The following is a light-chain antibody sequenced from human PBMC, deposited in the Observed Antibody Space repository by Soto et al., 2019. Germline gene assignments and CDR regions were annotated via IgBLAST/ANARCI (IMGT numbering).Light chain of an antibody. CDR1: QSISSY. CDR3: QQSYNTPRT. J-gene: IGKJ1*01. CDR2: AAS. V-gene: IGKV1-39*01. Sequence: DLQMTQSPSSLSASVGDRVTITCRASQSISSYLNWYQQKPGKAPKLLIYAASSLQSGVPSRFSGSGSGTDFTLTISSLQPEDFATYYCQQSYNTPRTFGQGTKVDI.